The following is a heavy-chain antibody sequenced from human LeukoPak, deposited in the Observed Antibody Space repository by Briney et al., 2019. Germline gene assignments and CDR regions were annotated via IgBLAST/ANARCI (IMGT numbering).Heavy chain of an antibody. CDR3: ATTTVTRDAFDI. D-gene: IGHD4-17*01. CDR1: GGSFSGYY. CDR2: INHSGST. J-gene: IGHJ3*02. Sequence: SETLSLTCAVYGGSFSGYYWSWIRQPPGKGLEWIGEINHSGSTNYNPSLKSRVTISVDTSKNQFSLKLSPVTAADTAVYYCATTTVTRDAFDIWGQGTMVTVSS. V-gene: IGHV4-34*01.